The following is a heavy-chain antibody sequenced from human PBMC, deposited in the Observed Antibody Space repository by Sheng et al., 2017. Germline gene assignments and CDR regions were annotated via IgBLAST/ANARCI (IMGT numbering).Heavy chain of an antibody. CDR3: AKEGIRAFDY. CDR1: GFTFSSYG. Sequence: QVQLVESGGGVVQPGGSLRLSCAASGFTFSSYGMHWVRQAPGKGLEWVAFIRYDGSNKYYADSVKGRFTISRDNSKNTLYLQMNSLRAEDTAVYYCAKEGIRAFDYWGQGTLVTVSS. J-gene: IGHJ4*02. CDR2: IRYDGSNK. V-gene: IGHV3-30*02.